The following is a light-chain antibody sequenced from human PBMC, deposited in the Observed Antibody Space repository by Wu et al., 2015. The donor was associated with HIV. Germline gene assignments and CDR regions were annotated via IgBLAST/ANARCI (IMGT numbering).Light chain of an antibody. CDR1: QSVSSNY. CDR2: DAS. Sequence: EIVLTQSPGTLSLSPGERATLSCRASQSVSSNYLIWYQQKPGQAPRLLTYDASSRATGIPDRFSGSGSGTDFTLTISSLEPEDFAVYYCQQRFNWPLTFGGGTKVEIK. CDR3: QQRFNWPLT. J-gene: IGKJ4*01. V-gene: IGKV3D-20*02.